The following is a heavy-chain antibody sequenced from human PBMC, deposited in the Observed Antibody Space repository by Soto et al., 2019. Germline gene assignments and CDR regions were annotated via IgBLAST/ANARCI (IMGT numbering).Heavy chain of an antibody. CDR2: ISYDGTAK. Sequence: GGSLRLSCAASGFDFSDHGMHWVRQAPGEGLEWVTVISYDGTAKYYKESVKGRFTTSRDNSKKTLYLQIDGLRVEDTAVYYCAKDEGRFLRNYFNYGIDVWGLGTTVTVSS. V-gene: IGHV3-33*03. CDR3: AKDEGRFLRNYFNYGIDV. J-gene: IGHJ6*02. D-gene: IGHD3-3*01. CDR1: GFDFSDHG.